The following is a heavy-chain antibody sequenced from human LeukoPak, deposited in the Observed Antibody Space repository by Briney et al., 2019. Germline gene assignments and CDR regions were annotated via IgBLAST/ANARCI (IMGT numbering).Heavy chain of an antibody. Sequence: SETLSLTCTVSGYSISSGYYWGWIRQPPGKGLEWIGSIYHSGSTYYNPSLKSRVTISVDTSKNQFSLKLSSVTAADTAEYYCARGYNWNYDWFDPWGQGTLVTVSS. CDR2: IYHSGST. CDR3: ARGYNWNYDWFDP. CDR1: GYSISSGYY. D-gene: IGHD1-7*01. J-gene: IGHJ5*02. V-gene: IGHV4-38-2*02.